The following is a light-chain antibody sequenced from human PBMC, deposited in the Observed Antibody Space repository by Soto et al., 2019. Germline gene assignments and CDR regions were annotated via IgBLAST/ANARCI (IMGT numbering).Light chain of an antibody. J-gene: IGKJ1*01. CDR3: QQSFSTPRT. CDR1: QTISNY. Sequence: DSQMTQSPSPLSASVGDRVTITCRASQTISNYLNWYQQKPGKAPKLLIYGASSLQSGVPSRFSGSGSGTDFTLTISSLQPEDFGTYYCQQSFSTPRTFGQGTKVEIK. V-gene: IGKV1-39*01. CDR2: GAS.